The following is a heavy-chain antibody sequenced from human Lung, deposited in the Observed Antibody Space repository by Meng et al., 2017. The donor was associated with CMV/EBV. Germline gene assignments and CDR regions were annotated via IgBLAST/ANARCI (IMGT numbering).Heavy chain of an antibody. J-gene: IGHJ1*01. CDR2: IPHRGSS. Sequence: GSGPALVNPSVPLPLPCPVSGDSITNHNWWAWVRQPPGKGLEWIGEIPHRGSSAYNPSLKSRVSMSIDKSKNQFSLKLTSVTAADTAVYHCLRRSGGSVWGQGTLVTVSS. CDR1: GDSITNHNW. CDR3: LRRSGGSV. V-gene: IGHV4-4*02. D-gene: IGHD3-10*01.